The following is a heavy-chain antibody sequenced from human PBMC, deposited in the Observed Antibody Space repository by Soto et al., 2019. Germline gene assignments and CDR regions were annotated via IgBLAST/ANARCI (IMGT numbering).Heavy chain of an antibody. CDR1: GGSISSSSYY. CDR3: ARHSRLYDSSGYAPNDAFDI. D-gene: IGHD3-22*01. V-gene: IGHV4-39*01. J-gene: IGHJ3*02. Sequence: SETLSLTCTVSGGSISSSSYYWGWIRQPPGKGLEWIGSIYYSGSTYYNPSLKSRVTISVDTSKNQFFLKLSSVTAADTAVYYCARHSRLYDSSGYAPNDAFDIWGQGTMVTVSS. CDR2: IYYSGST.